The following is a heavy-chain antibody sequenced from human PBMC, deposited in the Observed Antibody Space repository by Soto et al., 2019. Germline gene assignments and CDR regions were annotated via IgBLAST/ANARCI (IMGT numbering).Heavy chain of an antibody. CDR1: GYTFTSYG. J-gene: IGHJ4*02. CDR3: ARDFGSDLIAPGAVFDY. V-gene: IGHV1-18*01. CDR2: ISAYNGNT. D-gene: IGHD3-3*01. Sequence: QVQLVQSGVEVKKPGASVKVSCKASGYTFTSYGITWVRQAPGQGLEWMGWISAYNGNTKYAQNLQGRVTMTTDTSTYTAYMELRSLQSDDTAVYYCARDFGSDLIAPGAVFDYWGQGTLVTVSS.